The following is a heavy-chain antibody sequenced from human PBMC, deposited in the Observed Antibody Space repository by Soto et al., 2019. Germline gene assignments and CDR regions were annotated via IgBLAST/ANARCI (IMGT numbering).Heavy chain of an antibody. V-gene: IGHV3-66*01. CDR2: IYSGGST. CDR3: ASSGDNNYYYYMDV. D-gene: IGHD1-20*01. Sequence: GSLRLSCAASGFTVSSNYMSWVRQAPGNGLEWVSVIYSGGSTYYADSVKGRFTISRDNSKNTLYLQMNSLRAEDTAVYYCASSGDNNYYYYMDVWGKGTTVTVSS. CDR1: GFTVSSNY. J-gene: IGHJ6*03.